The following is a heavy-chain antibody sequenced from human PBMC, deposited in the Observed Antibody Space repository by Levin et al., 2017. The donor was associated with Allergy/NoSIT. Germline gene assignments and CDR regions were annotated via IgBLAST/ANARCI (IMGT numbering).Heavy chain of an antibody. CDR1: GFTFSSHA. CDR3: ARVLGYCGGGTCVDYYFDY. J-gene: IGHJ4*02. D-gene: IGHD2-15*01. CDR2: ISYDVRNI. Sequence: GGSLRLSCAASGFTFSSHAMHWVRQAPGKGLEWVAVISYDVRNIYYADSVKGRFTISRDNSKNTLYLQMNSLRAEDTAVYYCARVLGYCGGGTCVDYYFDYWGQGTLVTVSS. V-gene: IGHV3-30*04.